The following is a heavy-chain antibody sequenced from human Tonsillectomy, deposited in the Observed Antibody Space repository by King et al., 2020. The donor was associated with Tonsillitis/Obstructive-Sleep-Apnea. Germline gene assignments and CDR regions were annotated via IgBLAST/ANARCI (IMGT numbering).Heavy chain of an antibody. J-gene: IGHJ3*02. V-gene: IGHV3-21*01. CDR1: RFTFSSYS. Sequence: VQLVESGGGLVKPGGSLRLSCAASRFTFSSYSLNWVRQAPGKGLEWVSFISSSSSYIYYAHSVKGRFTISRDNAKNSLYLQMNSLRAEDTAVYYCARAGAGDAFDIWGQGKMVTVSS. D-gene: IGHD7-27*01. CDR2: ISSSSSYI. CDR3: ARAGAGDAFDI.